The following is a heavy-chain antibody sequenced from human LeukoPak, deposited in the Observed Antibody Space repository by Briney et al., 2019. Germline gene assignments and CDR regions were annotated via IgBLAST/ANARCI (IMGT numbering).Heavy chain of an antibody. CDR3: ARDLGAAAGTYYYGMDV. Sequence: PGRSLRLSCAASGFTFSSYGMHWVRQAPGKGLEWVAVIWYDGSNKYYADSVKGRFTISRHNSKNTLYLQMNSLRAEDTAVYYCARDLGAAAGTYYYGMDVWGQGTTVTVSS. D-gene: IGHD6-13*01. CDR2: IWYDGSNK. V-gene: IGHV3-33*01. CDR1: GFTFSSYG. J-gene: IGHJ6*02.